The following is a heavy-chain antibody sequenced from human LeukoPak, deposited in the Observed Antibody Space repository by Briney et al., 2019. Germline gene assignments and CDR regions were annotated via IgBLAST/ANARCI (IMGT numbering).Heavy chain of an antibody. J-gene: IGHJ4*02. CDR1: GFTFSSYA. CDR3: VKTPYCSGGSCYFDY. V-gene: IGHV3-64D*06. Sequence: GGSLRLSCAASGFTFSSYAMSWVRQAPGKGLEYVSAISSNGGSTYYADSVKGRFTISRDNSKNTLYLQMSSLRAEDTAVYYCVKTPYCSGGSCYFDYWGQGTLVTVSS. CDR2: ISSNGGST. D-gene: IGHD2-15*01.